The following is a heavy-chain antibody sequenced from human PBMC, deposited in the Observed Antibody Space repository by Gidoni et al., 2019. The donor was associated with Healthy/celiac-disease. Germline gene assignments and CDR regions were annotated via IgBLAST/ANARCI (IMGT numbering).Heavy chain of an antibody. J-gene: IGHJ2*01. CDR1: GFTFSSYA. CDR3: AKDRSRSSYFDL. D-gene: IGHD6-6*01. Sequence: EVQLLESGGGLVQPGGSLRLSCAASGFTFSSYAMRWVRQAPGKGLEWVSAISGSGGSTYYADSVKGRFTISRDNSKNTLYLQMNSLRAEDTAVYYCAKDRSRSSYFDLWGRGTLVTVSS. CDR2: ISGSGGST. V-gene: IGHV3-23*01.